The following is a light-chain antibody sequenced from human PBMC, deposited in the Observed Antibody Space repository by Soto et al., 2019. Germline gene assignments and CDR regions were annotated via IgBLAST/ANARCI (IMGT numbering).Light chain of an antibody. V-gene: IGLV2-23*01. J-gene: IGLJ7*01. CDR1: SSDVGSYNL. CDR2: EGS. CDR3: CSYAGSSTFV. Sequence: QSVLTQPASVSGSPGQSITISCTGTSSDVGSYNLVSWYQQHPGKAPKLMIYEGSKRPSGVSNRFSGSKSGNMASLTIAGLQADDEADYYCCSYAGSSTFVFGGGTQLTVL.